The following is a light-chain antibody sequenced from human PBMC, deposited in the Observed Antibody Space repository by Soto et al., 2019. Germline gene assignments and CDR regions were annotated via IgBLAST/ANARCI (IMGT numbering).Light chain of an antibody. CDR1: SSDVGGYNY. Sequence: QSVLTQPASVSGSPGQSITISCTGTSSDVGGYNYVSWYQQDPGKAPKLMIYDVSNRPSGVSNRFSGSKSGITASLTISGLQAEDEADYYCSSYTSSSTYVFGTGTKVTVL. V-gene: IGLV2-14*01. CDR3: SSYTSSSTYV. J-gene: IGLJ1*01. CDR2: DVS.